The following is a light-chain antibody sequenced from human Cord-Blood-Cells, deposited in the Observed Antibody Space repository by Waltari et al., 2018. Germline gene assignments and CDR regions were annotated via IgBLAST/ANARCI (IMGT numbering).Light chain of an antibody. CDR2: EGS. CDR3: CSYAGSWV. V-gene: IGLV2-23*01. Sequence: QSALTQPASVSGSPGRSITTSCHGTSSTVGSYNLVSWHQPHPGNAPKLMIYEGSNRPSGVSNRISGSTTGNTASLTISGLQAEDEAYYYCCSYAGSWVFGGGTKLTVL. J-gene: IGLJ3*02. CDR1: SSTVGSYNL.